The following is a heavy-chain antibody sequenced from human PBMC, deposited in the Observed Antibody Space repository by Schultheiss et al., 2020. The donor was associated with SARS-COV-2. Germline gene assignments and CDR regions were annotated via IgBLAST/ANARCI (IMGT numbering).Heavy chain of an antibody. CDR3: ATADSSGYYYNDY. CDR1: GYTFTSYA. Sequence: SVKVSCKASGYTFTSYAMHWVRQAPGQGLEWMGGIIPIFGTANYAQKFQGRVTMTEDTSTDTAYMELSSLRSEDTAVYYCATADSSGYYYNDYWGQGTLVTVSS. CDR2: IIPIFGTA. D-gene: IGHD3-22*01. V-gene: IGHV1-69*06. J-gene: IGHJ4*02.